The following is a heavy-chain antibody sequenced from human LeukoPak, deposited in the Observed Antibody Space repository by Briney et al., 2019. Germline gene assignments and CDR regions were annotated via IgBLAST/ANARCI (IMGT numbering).Heavy chain of an antibody. CDR1: GFTFRDAA. CDR2: ISSSGNNA. Sequence: GGSLRLSCAVSGFTFRDAAMTWVRQAPGEGLEWVSLISSSGNNAYYADSVKGRFIISRDNSKNTLSLQMNSLRVEDTAIYYCAKDIQLSTWGLGTMVTVSS. J-gene: IGHJ3*01. V-gene: IGHV3-23*01. D-gene: IGHD5-24*01. CDR3: AKDIQLST.